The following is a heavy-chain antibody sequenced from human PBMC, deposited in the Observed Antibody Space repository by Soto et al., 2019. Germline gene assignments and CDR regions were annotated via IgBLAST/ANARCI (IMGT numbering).Heavy chain of an antibody. CDR2: ISVGGGSI. Sequence: EVQLVESGGGLVQPGGSLRVSCVASGFTFSSYALNWVRQAPGKGLEWVSDISVGGGSIFYADSVKGRFTISRGDATNSLYLQMNSLRDEDPAVYYCVRDHRCAFEFWGQGTMVNVSS. J-gene: IGHJ3*01. CDR1: GFTFSSYA. V-gene: IGHV3-48*02. CDR3: VRDHRCAFEF.